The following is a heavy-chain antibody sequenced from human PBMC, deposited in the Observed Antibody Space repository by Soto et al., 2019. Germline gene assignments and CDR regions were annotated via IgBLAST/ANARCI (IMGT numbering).Heavy chain of an antibody. J-gene: IGHJ4*02. Sequence: SETVSLTCAISGDHVSSNSAAWNWIRQSPSRGLEWLGRTYYRSKWYKDYDLSVKSRITINVDTSKNQISLQLNSVTPEDTAVYYCARGAVADSRRVFDSSGQGTLVTVSS. CDR2: TYYRSKWYK. V-gene: IGHV6-1*01. D-gene: IGHD6-19*01. CDR1: GDHVSSNSAA. CDR3: ARGAVADSRRVFDS.